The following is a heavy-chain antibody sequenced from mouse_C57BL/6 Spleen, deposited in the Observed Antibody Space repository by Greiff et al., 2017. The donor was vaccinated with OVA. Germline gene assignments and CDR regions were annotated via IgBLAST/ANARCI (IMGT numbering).Heavy chain of an antibody. V-gene: IGHV1-50*01. CDR3: ARPIYYGSRGAMDY. CDR1: GYTFTSYW. CDR2: IDPSDSYT. D-gene: IGHD1-1*01. Sequence: QVQLQQPGAELVKPGASVKLSCKASGYTFTSYWMQWVKQRPGQGLEWIGEIDPSDSYTNYHQKFKGQATLTVDTSSSTAYMQLSSLTSEDSAVYYCARPIYYGSRGAMDYWGQGTSVTVSA. J-gene: IGHJ4*01.